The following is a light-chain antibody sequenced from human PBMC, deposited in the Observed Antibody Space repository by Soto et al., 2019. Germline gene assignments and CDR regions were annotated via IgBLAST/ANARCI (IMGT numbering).Light chain of an antibody. J-gene: IGLJ2*01. CDR2: DVS. V-gene: IGLV2-14*01. CDR1: SSDVGGYNY. CDR3: SSYTSSSTL. Sequence: QSALTQPASVSGSPGQSITISCTGTSSDVGGYNYVSWYQQHPGKAPKLMIYDVSDRSSGVSNRFSGSKSGNTASLTISGLQAEDEADYYCSSYTSSSTLFGGGTQLTVL.